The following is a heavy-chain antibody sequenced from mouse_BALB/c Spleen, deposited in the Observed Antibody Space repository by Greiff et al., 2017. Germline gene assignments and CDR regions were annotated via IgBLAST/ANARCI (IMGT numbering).Heavy chain of an antibody. CDR1: GFTFSSYT. J-gene: IGHJ3*01. Sequence: EVQGVESGGGLVQPGGSLKLSCAASGFTFSSYTMSWVRQTPEKRLEWVAYISNGGGSTYYPDTVKGRFTISRDNAKNTLYLQMSSLKSEDTAMYYCARHNNDGYLVAYWGQGTLVTVSA. V-gene: IGHV5-12-2*01. CDR2: ISNGGGST. D-gene: IGHD2-3*01. CDR3: ARHNNDGYLVAY.